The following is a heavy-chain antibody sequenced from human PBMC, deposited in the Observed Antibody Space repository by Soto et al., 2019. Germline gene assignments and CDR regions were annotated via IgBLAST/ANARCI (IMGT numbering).Heavy chain of an antibody. Sequence: QVQLVQSGAEVKKPGASVTVSCKASGYTFTNYGFSWVRQAPGQGLEWMGWISGYNGNTKYAEKFQNRVTMTTDTSXHTAHMELRSLRSDDTAVYYCAREGQAPYYYYGMDVWGQGTAVTVSS. V-gene: IGHV1-18*01. J-gene: IGHJ6*02. CDR3: AREGQAPYYYYGMDV. CDR1: GYTFTNYG. CDR2: ISGYNGNT.